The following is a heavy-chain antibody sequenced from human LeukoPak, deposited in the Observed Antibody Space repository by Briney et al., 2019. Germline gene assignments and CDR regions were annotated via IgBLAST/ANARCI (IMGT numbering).Heavy chain of an antibody. CDR2: ISYDGSNK. Sequence: GGSLRLSCAASGFTFSSYGMHWVRQAPGKGLEWVAVISYDGSNKYYADSVKGRFTISRDNSKNTLYLQMNSLRADDTAVYYCAKDGIAAAGILYYYYGMDVWGQGTTVTVSS. J-gene: IGHJ6*02. V-gene: IGHV3-30*18. CDR3: AKDGIAAAGILYYYYGMDV. CDR1: GFTFSSYG. D-gene: IGHD6-13*01.